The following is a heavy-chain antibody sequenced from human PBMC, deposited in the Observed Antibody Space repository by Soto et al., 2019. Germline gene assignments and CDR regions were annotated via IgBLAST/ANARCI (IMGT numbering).Heavy chain of an antibody. CDR3: ARDLDEAGFLSYFDY. CDR2: ISAYNGNT. CDR1: GYTFTSYG. J-gene: IGHJ4*02. D-gene: IGHD6-19*01. Sequence: QVQLVQSGAEVKKPGASVKVSCKASGYTFTSYGISWVRQAPGQGLEWMGWISAYNGNTNYAQKLQGRVTMTTDTSTSTAYMELRSLRSDDTAVDYCARDLDEAGFLSYFDYWGQGTLVTVSS. V-gene: IGHV1-18*01.